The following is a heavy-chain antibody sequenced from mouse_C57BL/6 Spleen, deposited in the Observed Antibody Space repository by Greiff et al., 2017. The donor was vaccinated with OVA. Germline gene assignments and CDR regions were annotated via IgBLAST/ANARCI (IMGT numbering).Heavy chain of an antibody. CDR1: GFTFSDYG. V-gene: IGHV5-17*01. CDR2: ISSGSSTV. Sequence: EVQLQESGGGLVKPGGSLKLSCAASGFTFSDYGMHWVRQAPEKGLEWVAYISSGSSTVYYADTVKGRFTISRDNAKNTLFLQMTSLRSEDTAMYYCARPRTTVVRYFDVWGTGTTVTVSS. CDR3: ARPRTTVVRYFDV. D-gene: IGHD1-1*01. J-gene: IGHJ1*03.